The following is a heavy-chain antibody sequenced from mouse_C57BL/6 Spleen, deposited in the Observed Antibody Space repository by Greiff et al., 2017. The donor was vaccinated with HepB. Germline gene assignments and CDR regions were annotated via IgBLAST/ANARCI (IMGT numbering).Heavy chain of an antibody. D-gene: IGHD1-1*01. CDR2: ISDGGSYT. Sequence: EVKVVESGGGLVKPGGSLKLSCAASGFTFSSYAMSWVRQTPEKRLECVATISDGGSYTYYPDNVKGRFTISRDNAKNNLYLQMSHLKSEDTAMYYCARDHLLLRHAMDYWGQGTSVTVSS. J-gene: IGHJ4*01. V-gene: IGHV5-4*01. CDR1: GFTFSSYA. CDR3: ARDHLLLRHAMDY.